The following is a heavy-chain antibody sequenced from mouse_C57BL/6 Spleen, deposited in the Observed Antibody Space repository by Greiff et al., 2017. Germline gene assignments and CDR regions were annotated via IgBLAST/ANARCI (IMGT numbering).Heavy chain of an antibody. CDR2: ISDGGSYT. Sequence: EVKLMESGGGLVKPGGSLKLSCAASGFTFSSYAMSWVRQTPEKRLEWVATISDGGSYTYYPDNVKGRFTISRDNAKNNLYLQMSHLKSEDTAMYYCARDKTTPIDDRGQGTTLTVSS. J-gene: IGHJ2*01. V-gene: IGHV5-4*03. D-gene: IGHD3-2*01. CDR3: ARDKTTPIDD. CDR1: GFTFSSYA.